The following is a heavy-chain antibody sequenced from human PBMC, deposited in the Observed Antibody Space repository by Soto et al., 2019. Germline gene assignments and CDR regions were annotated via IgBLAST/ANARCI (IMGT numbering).Heavy chain of an antibody. D-gene: IGHD1-1*01. Sequence: QVHLVQSGAEVKNPGASVNVSCKGSGYDFTTYGITWVRQAPGQGLEWMAWISAHNGNTNYAPNLQGRVTVTRDTSTSTAYIELRSLSSDDTAVYYCARGRYGDYWGQGALVTVSS. CDR3: ARGRYGDY. CDR1: GYDFTTYG. J-gene: IGHJ4*02. V-gene: IGHV1-18*01. CDR2: ISAHNGNT.